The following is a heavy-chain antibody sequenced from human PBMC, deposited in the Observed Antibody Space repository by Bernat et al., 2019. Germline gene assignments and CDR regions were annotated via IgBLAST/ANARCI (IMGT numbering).Heavy chain of an antibody. V-gene: IGHV4-39*01. Sequence: QLQLQESGPGLVKPSETLSLTCTVSGGSISTTSYYWGWIRQPPGKGLEWIGSSFYSGVTYYNPSLKSRVTISIDTSKNELSLTLSSVTAADTAMYYCERMIAGSNWFEPWGQGTLVTVSS. CDR3: ERMIAGSNWFEP. CDR1: GGSISTTSYY. CDR2: SFYSGVT. D-gene: IGHD3-22*01. J-gene: IGHJ5*02.